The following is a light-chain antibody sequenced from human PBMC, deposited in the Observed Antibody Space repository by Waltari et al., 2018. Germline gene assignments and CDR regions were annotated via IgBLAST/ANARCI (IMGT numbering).Light chain of an antibody. CDR2: DAS. CDR3: QKYGTLPAT. J-gene: IGKJ1*01. CDR1: QSVSRT. Sequence: EIVLTQSPGTLSFSPWERATLSCRASQSVSRTLAWYQQKPGQAPRLLIYDASSRATGIPDRFSGSGSGTDFSLTISRLEPEDFAVYYCQKYGTLPATFGQGTKVEIK. V-gene: IGKV3-20*01.